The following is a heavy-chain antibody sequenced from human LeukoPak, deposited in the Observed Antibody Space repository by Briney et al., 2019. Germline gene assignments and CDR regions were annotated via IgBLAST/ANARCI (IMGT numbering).Heavy chain of an antibody. CDR3: AKDARAYYYDSSGYYYDFDY. J-gene: IGHJ4*02. Sequence: PGGSLRLSCAVSGFTFSPYGMHWFRQAPGKGLEWVAYIRYDGTNKYYRDSVKGRFTISRDNSKNTLYLQMNSLRAEDTAVYYCAKDARAYYYDSSGYYYDFDYWGQGTLVTVSS. V-gene: IGHV3-30*02. CDR2: IRYDGTNK. CDR1: GFTFSPYG. D-gene: IGHD3-22*01.